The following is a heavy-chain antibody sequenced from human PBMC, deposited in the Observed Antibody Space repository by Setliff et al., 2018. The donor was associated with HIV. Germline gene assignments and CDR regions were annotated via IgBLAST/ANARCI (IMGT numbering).Heavy chain of an antibody. CDR1: GYSISSGFY. CDR3: ARDAPTVYANGWFDP. CDR2: IYHSGST. Sequence: TLSLTCAVSGYSISSGFYWGWIRQPPGKGLEWIGSIYHSGSTYYNPSLRSRVTISVDTSKNQFSLKLSSVTAADTAVYYCARDAPTVYANGWFDPWGQETLVTVSS. V-gene: IGHV4-38-2*02. J-gene: IGHJ5*02. D-gene: IGHD2-8*01.